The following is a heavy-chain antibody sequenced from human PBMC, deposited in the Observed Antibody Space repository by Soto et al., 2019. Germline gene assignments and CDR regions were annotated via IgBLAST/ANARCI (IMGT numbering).Heavy chain of an antibody. CDR1: GFTFSSYS. Sequence: QPGGSLRLSCAASGFTFSSYSMNWVRQAPGKGLEWVSYISSSSSTIYYADSVKGRFTISRDNAKNSLYLQMNSLRAEDTAVYYCARDVGSDYDFWSGPSDAFDIWGQGTMVTVSS. J-gene: IGHJ3*02. V-gene: IGHV3-48*01. CDR3: ARDVGSDYDFWSGPSDAFDI. D-gene: IGHD3-3*01. CDR2: ISSSSSTI.